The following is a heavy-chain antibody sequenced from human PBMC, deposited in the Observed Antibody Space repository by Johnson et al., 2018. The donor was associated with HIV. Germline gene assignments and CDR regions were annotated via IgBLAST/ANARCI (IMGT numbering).Heavy chain of an antibody. CDR3: ARSVGYCSGGSCSPDAFDI. CDR1: GFTVSSNY. D-gene: IGHD2-15*01. CDR2: IYSGGST. Sequence: VQLVESGGGLVQPGGSLRLSCAASGFTVSSNYMSWVRQAPGKGLEWVSVIYSGGSTYYADSVKGRFTISRDNSKNTLYLQMHSLRAEDTAVYYCARSVGYCSGGSCSPDAFDIWGQGTMVTVSS. J-gene: IGHJ3*02. V-gene: IGHV3-66*02.